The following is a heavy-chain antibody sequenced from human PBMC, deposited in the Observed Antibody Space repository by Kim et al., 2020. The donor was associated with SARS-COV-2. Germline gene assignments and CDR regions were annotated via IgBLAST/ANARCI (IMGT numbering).Heavy chain of an antibody. CDR3: ARNSGDYLNFDY. J-gene: IGHJ4*02. D-gene: IGHD1-26*01. CDR2: T. V-gene: IGHV4-39*01. Sequence: TSSNTAIKGRVTISVDTSKNQFSLKRSSVNAAETAVYYWARNSGDYLNFDYWGQGILVTVSS.